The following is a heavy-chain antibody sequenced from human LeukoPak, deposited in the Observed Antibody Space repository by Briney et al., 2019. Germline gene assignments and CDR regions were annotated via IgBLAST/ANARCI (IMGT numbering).Heavy chain of an antibody. J-gene: IGHJ3*02. D-gene: IGHD3-22*01. CDR2: IHYSGST. CDR1: GVSISSSY. Sequence: SETLSLTCTVSGVSISSSYWSWIRQSPGRGLEWIGYIHYSGSTNYNPSLQSRVTISVDTSENQFFLRLSSVTAADTAFYYCARGYYDSRGYSNPFDIWGQGTMVTVSS. V-gene: IGHV4-59*01. CDR3: ARGYYDSRGYSNPFDI.